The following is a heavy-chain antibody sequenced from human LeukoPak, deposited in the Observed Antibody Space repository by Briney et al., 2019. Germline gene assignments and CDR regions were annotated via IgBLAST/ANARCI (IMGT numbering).Heavy chain of an antibody. Sequence: PSETLSLTCTVSGGSISSSIYYWGWIRQPPGKGLEWVGSIYYSGSTYYNPSLKSRVTISVDTSKNQFSLKLSSVTAADTAVYYCSTGGDYWGQGTLVTVSS. CDR3: STGGDY. D-gene: IGHD3-10*01. V-gene: IGHV4-39*01. CDR1: GGSISSSIYY. J-gene: IGHJ4*02. CDR2: IYYSGST.